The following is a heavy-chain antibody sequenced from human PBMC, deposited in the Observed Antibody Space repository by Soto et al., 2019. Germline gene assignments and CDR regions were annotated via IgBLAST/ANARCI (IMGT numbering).Heavy chain of an antibody. CDR2: ISSSGSTI. D-gene: IGHD6-19*01. CDR1: GFTFSSYE. J-gene: IGHJ6*02. CDR3: ARAYRGAVAGLLLGYGMDV. Sequence: PGGSLRLSCAASGFTFSSYEMNWVRQAPGKGLEWVSYISSSGSTIYYADSVKGRFTISRDNAKNSLYLQMSSLRVEDTTVYYCARAYRGAVAGLLLGYGMDVWGQGTTVTVSS. V-gene: IGHV3-48*03.